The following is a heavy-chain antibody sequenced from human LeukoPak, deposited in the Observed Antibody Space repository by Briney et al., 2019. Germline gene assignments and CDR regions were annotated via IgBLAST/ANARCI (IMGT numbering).Heavy chain of an antibody. D-gene: IGHD3-22*01. CDR1: GFTFSSYW. J-gene: IGHJ3*02. CDR3: TRYDMPDDAFDI. Sequence: GGSLRLSCAASGFTFSSYWMSWVRQAPGKGLEWVGFIRSKAYGGTTEYAASVKGRFTISRDDSKSIAYLQMNSLKTEDTAVYYCTRYDMPDDAFDIWGQGTMVTVSS. V-gene: IGHV3-49*04. CDR2: IRSKAYGGTT.